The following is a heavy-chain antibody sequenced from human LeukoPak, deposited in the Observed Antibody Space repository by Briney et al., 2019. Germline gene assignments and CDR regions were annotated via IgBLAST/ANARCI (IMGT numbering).Heavy chain of an antibody. CDR1: GFTFSSYS. CDR2: ISSSSSTI. J-gene: IGHJ4*02. D-gene: IGHD6-13*01. Sequence: PGGSLRLSCAASGFTFSSYSTNWVRQAPGKGLEWVSYISSSSSTIYYADSVKGRFTISRDNSKNTPYLQMNSLRAEDTAVYYCAKARSGIAAAGTNYWGRGTLVTVSS. V-gene: IGHV3-48*01. CDR3: AKARSGIAAAGTNY.